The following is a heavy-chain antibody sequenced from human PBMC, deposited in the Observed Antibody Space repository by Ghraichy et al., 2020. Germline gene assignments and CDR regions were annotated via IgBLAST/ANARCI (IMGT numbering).Heavy chain of an antibody. CDR1: GFTFSSYG. J-gene: IGHJ4*02. V-gene: IGHV3-33*01. CDR2: IWYDGSNK. D-gene: IGHD3-22*01. Sequence: GESLNISCAASGFTFSSYGMHWVRQAPGKGLEWVAVIWYDGSNKYYADSVKGRFTISRDNSKNTLYLQMNSLRAEDTAVYYCARDGNYYDSSGYYSQEIDYWGQGTLVTVSS. CDR3: ARDGNYYDSSGYYSQEIDY.